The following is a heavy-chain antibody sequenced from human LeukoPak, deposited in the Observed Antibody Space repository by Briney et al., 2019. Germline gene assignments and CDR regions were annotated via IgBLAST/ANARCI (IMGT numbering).Heavy chain of an antibody. Sequence: SQTLSLTCTVSGGSISSGDYYWSWVRQPPGKGLEWIGYIYRSGSTSYNPSLKSRVTISVDTSKNQFSLKLSSVTAADTAVYYCAREGVDDILTDDAFDIWGQGTMVTVSS. CDR1: GGSISSGDYY. CDR3: AREGVDDILTDDAFDI. J-gene: IGHJ3*02. V-gene: IGHV4-30-2*01. CDR2: IYRSGST. D-gene: IGHD3-9*01.